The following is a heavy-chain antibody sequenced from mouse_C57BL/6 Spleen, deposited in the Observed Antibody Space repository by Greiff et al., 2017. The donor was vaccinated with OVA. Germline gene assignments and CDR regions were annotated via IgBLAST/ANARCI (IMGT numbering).Heavy chain of an antibody. J-gene: IGHJ4*01. CDR3: ARLTTVVMDY. D-gene: IGHD1-1*01. CDR1: GYTFTSYW. Sequence: VQLQQPGAELVMPGASVKLSCKASGYTFTSYWMHWVKQRPGPGLEWIGEIDPSDSYTNYNQKFKGKSTLTVDKSSSTAYMQLSSLTSEDSAVYYCARLTTVVMDYWGQGTSVTVSS. CDR2: IDPSDSYT. V-gene: IGHV1-69*01.